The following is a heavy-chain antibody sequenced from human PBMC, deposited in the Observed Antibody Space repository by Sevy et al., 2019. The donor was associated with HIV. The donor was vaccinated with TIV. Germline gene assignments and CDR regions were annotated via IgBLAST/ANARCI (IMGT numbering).Heavy chain of an antibody. CDR1: GYSFTSYW. V-gene: IGHV5-51*01. CDR3: ARGGRAARPDDAFDI. J-gene: IGHJ3*02. Sequence: GESLKISCKGSGYSFTSYWIGWVRQMPGKGLEWMGIIYPGVSDTRYSPSFQGQVTISADKSISTAYLQWSSLKASDTAMYYCARGGRAARPDDAFDIWGQGTMVTVSS. CDR2: IYPGVSDT. D-gene: IGHD6-6*01.